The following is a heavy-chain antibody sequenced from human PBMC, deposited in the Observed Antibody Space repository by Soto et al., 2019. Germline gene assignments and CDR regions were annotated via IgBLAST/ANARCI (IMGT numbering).Heavy chain of an antibody. J-gene: IGHJ6*03. CDR3: ARGPDHGSYFYYYYMDV. CDR2: INHSGST. CDR1: GGSFSGYY. D-gene: IGHD1-26*01. Sequence: SETLSLTCAVYGGSFSGYYWGWIRQPPGKGLEWIGEINHSGSTNYNPSLKSRVTISADTSKNQFSLKLSSVTAADTAVYYCARGPDHGSYFYYYYMDVWGRGTTVTVSS. V-gene: IGHV4-34*01.